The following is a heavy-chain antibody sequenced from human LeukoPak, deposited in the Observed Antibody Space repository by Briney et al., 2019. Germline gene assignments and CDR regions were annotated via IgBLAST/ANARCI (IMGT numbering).Heavy chain of an antibody. Sequence: QSGGSLRLSCAASGFTFSKYAKSWVRQAPGKGLEWVSGMSGSGDTTYYADSVEGRFTISRDNSKNTLHLQMNGLRAEDTAVYYCAKADVTMVRGVITTPLGYWGQGTLVTVSS. V-gene: IGHV3-23*01. D-gene: IGHD3-10*01. CDR2: MSGSGDTT. J-gene: IGHJ4*02. CDR1: GFTFSKYA. CDR3: AKADVTMVRGVITTPLGY.